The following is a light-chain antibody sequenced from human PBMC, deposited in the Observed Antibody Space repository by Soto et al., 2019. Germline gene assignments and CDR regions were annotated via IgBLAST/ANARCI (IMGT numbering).Light chain of an antibody. CDR1: SSDVGNYNL. CDR2: EGS. J-gene: IGLJ1*01. V-gene: IGLV2-23*01. Sequence: SALTQPASVSGSPGQSIIISCTGTSSDVGNYNLVSWYQQHPGKAPKLMIYEGSKRPSGVSNRFSGSKSGNTASLTISILQAEDEADYYCCSYAGSSTYVFGTGTKVTVL. CDR3: CSYAGSSTYV.